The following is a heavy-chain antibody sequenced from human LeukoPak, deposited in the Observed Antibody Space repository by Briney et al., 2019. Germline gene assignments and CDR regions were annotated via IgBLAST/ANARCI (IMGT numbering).Heavy chain of an antibody. CDR1: GGSFSGYY. CDR3: ASGYDYFDY. Sequence: SETLSLTWAVYGGSFSGYYWSWIRQPPEKGLEWIGEINHSGSTNYNPSLKSRVTISVDTSKNQFSLKLSSVTAADTAVYYCASGYDYFDYWGQGTLVTVSS. D-gene: IGHD4-17*01. J-gene: IGHJ4*02. CDR2: INHSGST. V-gene: IGHV4-34*01.